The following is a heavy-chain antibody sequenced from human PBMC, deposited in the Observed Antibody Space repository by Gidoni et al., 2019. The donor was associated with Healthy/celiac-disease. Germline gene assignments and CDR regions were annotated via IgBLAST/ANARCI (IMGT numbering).Heavy chain of an antibody. Sequence: EVQLVESGGGLVKPGGSLRLSCAASGFTFSSYSMNWVRQAPGKGLEWVSSISSSSSYIYYADSVKGRFTISRDNAKNSLYLQMNSLRAEDTAVYYCARDPYSSGWYDDYWGQGTLVTVSA. CDR2: ISSSSSYI. CDR3: ARDPYSSGWYDDY. V-gene: IGHV3-21*01. J-gene: IGHJ4*02. CDR1: GFTFSSYS. D-gene: IGHD6-19*01.